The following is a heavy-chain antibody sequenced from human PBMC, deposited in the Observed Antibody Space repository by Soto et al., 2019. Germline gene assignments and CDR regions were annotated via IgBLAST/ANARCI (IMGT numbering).Heavy chain of an antibody. J-gene: IGHJ6*02. D-gene: IGHD3-10*01. CDR1: GGSISGCGYY. CDR3: ARVITGVPRGMDV. V-gene: IGHV4-31*03. Sequence: SETLSLTCTVSGGSISGCGYYWSWFCQHPGKGLEWIGYIYYSGSTNYNPSLKSRVTISVDTSKNQFSLKLSSVTAADTAVYYCARVITGVPRGMDVWGQGTTVTVSS. CDR2: IYYSGST.